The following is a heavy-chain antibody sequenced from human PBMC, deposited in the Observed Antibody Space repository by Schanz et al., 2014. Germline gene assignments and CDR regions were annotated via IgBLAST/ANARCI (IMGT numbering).Heavy chain of an antibody. CDR3: ARPSDASWYMHV. V-gene: IGHV3-21*02. CDR1: GFTFSTYY. Sequence: EVQLVESGGGLVKPGGSLRLSCAASGFTFSTYYMNWVRQAPGKGLEWVSSISSSSSYISYADSVKGRFTISRDNAKNSLYLQMNSLRAEDTAVYYCARPSDASWYMHVWGKGTTVTVSS. J-gene: IGHJ6*03. D-gene: IGHD2-21*02. CDR2: ISSSSSYI.